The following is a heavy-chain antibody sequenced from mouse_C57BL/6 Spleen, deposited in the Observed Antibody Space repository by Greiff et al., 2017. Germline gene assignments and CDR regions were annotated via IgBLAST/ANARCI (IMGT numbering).Heavy chain of an antibody. V-gene: IGHV1-20*01. J-gene: IGHJ2*01. CDR1: GYSFTGYF. CDR2: INPYNGDT. Sequence: VQLQQSGPELVKPGASVKISCKASGYSFTGYFMNWVMQSHGKSLEWIGRINPYNGDTFYNQKFKGKATLTVDKSSSTAHMELRSLTSEDSAVYYCARSHYYGSSQYYFDYWGQGTTLTVSS. D-gene: IGHD1-1*01. CDR3: ARSHYYGSSQYYFDY.